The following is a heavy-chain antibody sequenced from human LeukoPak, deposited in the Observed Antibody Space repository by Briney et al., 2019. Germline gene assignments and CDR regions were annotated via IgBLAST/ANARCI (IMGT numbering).Heavy chain of an antibody. CDR2: ISGSGGDT. CDR1: GFTFSSYP. J-gene: IGHJ3*02. CDR3: AKAGYYYDSSGGAFDI. V-gene: IGHV3-23*01. D-gene: IGHD3-22*01. Sequence: GGSLRLSCAASGFTFSSYPMSWVRQAPGKGLEWVSAISGSGGDTYYADSVKGRFTISRDNSKNTLYLQMNSLRAEDTAVYYCAKAGYYYDSSGGAFDIWGQGTMVTVSS.